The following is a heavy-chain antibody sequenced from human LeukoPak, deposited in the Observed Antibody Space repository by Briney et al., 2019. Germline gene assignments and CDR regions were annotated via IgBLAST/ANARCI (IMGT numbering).Heavy chain of an antibody. J-gene: IGHJ5*01. D-gene: IGHD2-21*01. CDR2: IYSGGST. Sequence: GGSLRLSCAASGFTVSSNYMSWVRQAPGKGLEWVSVIYSGGSTYYADSVKGRFTISRDNSKNTLYLQMNSLRAEDTAMYYCVKDPRDTYGTNWFVSWGQGTLLIVSS. V-gene: IGHV3-53*01. CDR1: GFTVSSNY. CDR3: VKDPRDTYGTNWFVS.